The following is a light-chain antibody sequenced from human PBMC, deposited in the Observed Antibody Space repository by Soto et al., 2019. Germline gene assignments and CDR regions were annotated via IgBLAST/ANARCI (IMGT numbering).Light chain of an antibody. CDR3: QTSYRVPLT. J-gene: IGKJ4*01. CDR1: QSLLSSSDNRNY. CDR2: WAS. Sequence: DVVMTQSPDSLALSLGERATINCKSSQSLLSSSDNRNYLAWFQQKVGQPPKLLIRWASTRESGVPDRFSASESATDFTLTINSLHAEDVAVYYCQTSYRVPLTFGGGTNVELK. V-gene: IGKV4-1*01.